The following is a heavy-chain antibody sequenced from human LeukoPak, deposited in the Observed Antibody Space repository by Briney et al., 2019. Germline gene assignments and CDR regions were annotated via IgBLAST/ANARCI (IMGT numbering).Heavy chain of an antibody. CDR3: ARHAYYDYVWGSYRYNSHNWFDP. D-gene: IGHD3-16*02. Sequence: GESLKISCKGSGYSFTSYWISWVRQMPGKGPEWMGRIDPSDSYTNYSPSFQGHVTISADKSISTAYLQWSSLKASDTAMYYCARHAYYDYVWGSYRYNSHNWFDPWGQGTLVTVSS. CDR2: IDPSDSYT. V-gene: IGHV5-10-1*01. CDR1: GYSFTSYW. J-gene: IGHJ5*02.